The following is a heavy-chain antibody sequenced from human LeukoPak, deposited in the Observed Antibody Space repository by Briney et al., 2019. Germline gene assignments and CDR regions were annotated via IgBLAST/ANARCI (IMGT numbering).Heavy chain of an antibody. CDR2: LSHTGNT. V-gene: IGHV4-34*01. J-gene: IGHJ3*02. CDR1: GGSFSAFY. Sequence: SETLSLTCNVSGGSFSAFYWSWIRQPPGEGLEWAEELSHTGNTNYNPSLRSRVTFSVDTSKNQFSLKLSSVTAADTAVYYCARSVMITFGGVIAYAFDIWGQGTMVTVSS. D-gene: IGHD3-16*02. CDR3: ARSVMITFGGVIAYAFDI.